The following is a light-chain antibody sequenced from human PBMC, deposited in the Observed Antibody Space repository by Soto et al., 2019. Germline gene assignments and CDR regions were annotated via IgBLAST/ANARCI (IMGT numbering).Light chain of an antibody. J-gene: IGLJ2*01. CDR1: NSNIGTKN. CDR2: DNI. V-gene: IGLV1-51*01. Sequence: QSVLTQPPSVSAAPGQTVTISCSGSNSNIGTKNVCWYQQLPGTAPKLLIYDNIKRPSGIPDRFSASKSGTSATLAITGLETGDEADYYCGTCDSSLSGGVFAGGTKLTVL. CDR3: GTCDSSLSGGV.